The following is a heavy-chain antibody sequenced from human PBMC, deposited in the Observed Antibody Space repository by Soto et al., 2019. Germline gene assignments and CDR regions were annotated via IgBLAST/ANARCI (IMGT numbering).Heavy chain of an antibody. J-gene: IGHJ5*02. V-gene: IGHV3-30*18. CDR1: GFDFNTYG. CDR2: ISFDGGNQ. CDR3: AKDSSVTAAGSGGWFDP. D-gene: IGHD6-13*01. Sequence: QVQLVQSGGGVVQPGRPLRLSCAASGFDFNTYGLHWVRQAPGKGLEWVAGISFDGGNQYYADSVKGRFTISRDKSNNTLYLQMNGLGAEDTATYYCAKDSSVTAAGSGGWFDPWGQGTLVIVSS.